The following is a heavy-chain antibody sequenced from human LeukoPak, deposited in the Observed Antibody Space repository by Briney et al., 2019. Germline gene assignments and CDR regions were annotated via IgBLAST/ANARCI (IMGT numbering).Heavy chain of an antibody. V-gene: IGHV1-69*01. CDR3: ARGWRGVVPAAISYYGMDV. Sequence: EASVKVSCKASGGTFSSYAISWVRQAPGQGLEWMGGIIPIFGTANYAQKFQGRVTITADEPTSTAYMELSSLRSEDTAVYYCARGWRGVVPAAISYYGMDVWGKGTTVTVSS. D-gene: IGHD2-2*01. J-gene: IGHJ6*04. CDR1: GGTFSSYA. CDR2: IIPIFGTA.